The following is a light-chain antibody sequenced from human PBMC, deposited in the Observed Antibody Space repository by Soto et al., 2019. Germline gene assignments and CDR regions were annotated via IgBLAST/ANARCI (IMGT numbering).Light chain of an antibody. Sequence: QPVLTQPPSVSGAPGQRVTISCTGSSSNIGAGYDVQWYQQLPGAAPKLLIFGNSNRPSGVPDRFSGSRSGTSASLAITGLQAEDEADYFCQPYDISLSVSVIFGGGTQLTVL. CDR2: GNS. V-gene: IGLV1-40*01. CDR3: QPYDISLSVSVI. CDR1: SSNIGAGYD. J-gene: IGLJ2*01.